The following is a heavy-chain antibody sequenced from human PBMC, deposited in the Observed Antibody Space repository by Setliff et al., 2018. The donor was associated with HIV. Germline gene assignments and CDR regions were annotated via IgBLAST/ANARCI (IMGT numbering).Heavy chain of an antibody. CDR3: ARVNTMVRGLDY. J-gene: IGHJ4*02. V-gene: IGHV4-61*08. CDR2: IYYSGST. D-gene: IGHD3-10*01. CDR1: GGSISSGDYY. Sequence: SETLSLTCAVSGGSISSGDYYWSWIRQPPGKGLEWIGSIYYSGSTNYNPSLKSRVTISVDTSKNQFSLKLSSVTAADTAVYFCARVNTMVRGLDYWGQGTLVTVSS.